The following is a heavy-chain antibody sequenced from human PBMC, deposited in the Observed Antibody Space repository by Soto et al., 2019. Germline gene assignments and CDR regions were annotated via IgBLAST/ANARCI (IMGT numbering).Heavy chain of an antibody. J-gene: IGHJ6*02. Sequence: SETLSLTCTVSGGSISSYYWSWIRQPPGKGLEWIGYIYYSGSTNYNPSLKSRVTISVDTSKNQFSLKLSSVTAADTAVYYCAGQGVDILTGYYKYYYYGMDVWGQGTTVTVS. V-gene: IGHV4-59*01. D-gene: IGHD3-9*01. CDR3: AGQGVDILTGYYKYYYYGMDV. CDR1: GGSISSYY. CDR2: IYYSGST.